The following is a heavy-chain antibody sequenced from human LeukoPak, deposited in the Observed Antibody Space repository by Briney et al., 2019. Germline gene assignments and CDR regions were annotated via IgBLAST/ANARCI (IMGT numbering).Heavy chain of an antibody. Sequence: SETLSLTCTVSGGSISSGSYYWSWIRQPAGKGLEWIGRIYTSGSTNYNPSLKSRVTISVDTSKNQFSLKLSSVTTADTAVYYCARVTGYMIEDYFDYWGQGTLVTVSS. CDR3: ARVTGYMIEDYFDY. V-gene: IGHV4-61*02. CDR1: GGSISSGSYY. D-gene: IGHD3-22*01. CDR2: IYTSGST. J-gene: IGHJ4*02.